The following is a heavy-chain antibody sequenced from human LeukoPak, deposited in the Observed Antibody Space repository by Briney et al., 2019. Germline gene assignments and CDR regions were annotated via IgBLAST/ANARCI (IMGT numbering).Heavy chain of an antibody. CDR3: ATMGPLDY. Sequence: GGSLRLSCAASGFNFDDNVMHWVRQAPEKGLEWVSLISDDGYGTYYADSVKGRFTISRDNSKNSLYLQMNSLGSEDTALYYCATMGPLDYWGQGTLVTVSS. V-gene: IGHV3-43*02. D-gene: IGHD4/OR15-4a*01. J-gene: IGHJ4*02. CDR1: GFNFDDNV. CDR2: ISDDGYGT.